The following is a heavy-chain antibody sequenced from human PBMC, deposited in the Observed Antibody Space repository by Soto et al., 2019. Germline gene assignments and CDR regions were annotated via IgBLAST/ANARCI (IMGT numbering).Heavy chain of an antibody. CDR3: AREYDFWSGFDDYYYGMDV. Sequence: QVQLVQSGAEVKKPGSSVKVSCKASGGTFSSYAISWVRQAPGQGLEWMGGIIPIFGTANYAQKFQGRVTITADESTSTAYMELSSLRGEDTAVYYCAREYDFWSGFDDYYYGMDVWGQGTTVTVSS. CDR2: IIPIFGTA. J-gene: IGHJ6*02. D-gene: IGHD3-3*01. CDR1: GGTFSSYA. V-gene: IGHV1-69*01.